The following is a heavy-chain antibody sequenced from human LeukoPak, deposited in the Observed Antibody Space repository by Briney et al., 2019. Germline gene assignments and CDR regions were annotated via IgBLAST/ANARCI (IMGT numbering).Heavy chain of an antibody. D-gene: IGHD5-24*01. J-gene: IGHJ4*02. CDR1: GVSISSGSYF. V-gene: IGHV4-61*02. CDR2: IYTSGIT. Sequence: SQTLTLTCTVSGVSISSGSYFWNWIRQPAGKGLEWIGRIYTSGITNYNPSLKSRVTITVDTSNNQYSLKLSSVTAADTAVYYGATDGDGYNRYDYWGQGTLVTVSS. CDR3: ATDGDGYNRYDY.